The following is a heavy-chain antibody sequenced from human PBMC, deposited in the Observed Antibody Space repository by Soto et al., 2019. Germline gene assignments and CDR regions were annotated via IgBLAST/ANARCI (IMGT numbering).Heavy chain of an antibody. CDR3: ARSGSDGSGGSCYGSRSHDY. V-gene: IGHV1-18*01. J-gene: IGHJ4*02. D-gene: IGHD2-15*01. Sequence: GASVKVSCKASGYTFTSYGISWVRQAPGQGLEWMGWISAYNGNTNYAQKLQGRVTMTTDTSTSTAYMELRSLRSDDTAVYYCARSGSDGSGGSCYGSRSHDYWGQGTLGTVSS. CDR2: ISAYNGNT. CDR1: GYTFTSYG.